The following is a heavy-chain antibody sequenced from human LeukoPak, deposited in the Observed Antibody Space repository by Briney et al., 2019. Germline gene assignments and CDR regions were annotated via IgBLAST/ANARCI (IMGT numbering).Heavy chain of an antibody. CDR3: AREAFGVVIMTDY. CDR1: GYTFTSYG. D-gene: IGHD3-3*01. J-gene: IGHJ4*02. Sequence: ASVKVSCKASGYTFTSYGISWVRQAPGQGLEWMGWISAYNGNTNYAQKLQGRVTMTTDTSTSTAYTELRSLRSDDTAVYYCAREAFGVVIMTDYWGQGTLVTVSS. CDR2: ISAYNGNT. V-gene: IGHV1-18*01.